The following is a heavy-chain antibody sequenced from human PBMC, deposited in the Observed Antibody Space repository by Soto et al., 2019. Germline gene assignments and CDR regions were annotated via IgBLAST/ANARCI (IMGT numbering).Heavy chain of an antibody. CDR3: ASRDPGTSVDY. CDR2: IYRTGST. J-gene: IGHJ4*01. V-gene: IGHV4-4*02. CDR1: GGSFTSNNW. Sequence: SETLSLTCAVSGGSFTSNNWWTWVRQPPGQGLEWIGEIYRTGSTNYNPSLKSRVTISLDKSENQFSLKVTSLTAADTAVYYCASRDPGTSVDYWGQEPWSPSPQ. D-gene: IGHD1-7*01.